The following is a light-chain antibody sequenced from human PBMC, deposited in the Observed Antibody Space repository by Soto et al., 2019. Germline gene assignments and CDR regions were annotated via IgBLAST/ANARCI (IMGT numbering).Light chain of an antibody. V-gene: IGKV1-12*01. CDR1: QGFSSW. CDR3: HRA. Sequence: DIQMILSPSSVSASVRDRVTITCRASQGFSSWLAWYQQKPRKAPKFLISAASTLQSGVPSSFSGSGSGTDFTLTINSLQPEDFATHSCHRAFGPGTKVDI. CDR2: AAS. J-gene: IGKJ3*01.